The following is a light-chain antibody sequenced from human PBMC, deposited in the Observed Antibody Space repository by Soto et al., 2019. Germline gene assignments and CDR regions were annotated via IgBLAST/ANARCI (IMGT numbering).Light chain of an antibody. CDR2: EVS. CDR3: SSDTTIKAVV. J-gene: IGLJ2*01. Sequence: QSALTQPASVSGSPGQSITISCTGTSSDIGMYKYVSWFQHHPGKAPKLIIFEVSNRPSGISDRVSGFKSANTAYLTISGVQHEDDAYYHCSSDTTIKAVVFGGGTKLTVL. V-gene: IGLV2-14*01. CDR1: SSDIGMYKY.